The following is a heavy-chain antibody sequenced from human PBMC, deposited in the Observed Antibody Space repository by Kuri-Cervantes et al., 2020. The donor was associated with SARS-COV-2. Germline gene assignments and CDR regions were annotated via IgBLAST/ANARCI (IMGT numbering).Heavy chain of an antibody. D-gene: IGHD3-22*01. CDR3: ARDRNYYDSSGYYHNWFDP. J-gene: IGHJ5*02. CDR2: ISASSAYI. Sequence: GESLKISCSASGFTLSSHNMIWVRQAPGKGLEWVSAISASSAYIYYADSMKGRFTISRDNAKNSLYLQMNSLRAEDTAVYYCARDRNYYDSSGYYHNWFDPWGQGTLVTVSS. CDR1: GFTLSSHN. V-gene: IGHV3-21*01.